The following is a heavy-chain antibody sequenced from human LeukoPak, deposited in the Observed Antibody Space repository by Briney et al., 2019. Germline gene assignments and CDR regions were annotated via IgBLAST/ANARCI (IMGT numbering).Heavy chain of an antibody. Sequence: ASVKVSCKASGYTFTSYYMHWVRQAPGQGLEWMGWINPNSGGTNYAQKFQGRVTVTRDTSISTAYMELSRLRSDDTAVYYCARDRWSGYDFDYWGQGTLVTVSS. CDR3: ARDRWSGYDFDY. J-gene: IGHJ4*02. CDR1: GYTFTSYY. CDR2: INPNSGGT. V-gene: IGHV1-2*02. D-gene: IGHD5-12*01.